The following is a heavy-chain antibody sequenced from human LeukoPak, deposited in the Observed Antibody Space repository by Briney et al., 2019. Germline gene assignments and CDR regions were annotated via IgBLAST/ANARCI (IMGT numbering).Heavy chain of an antibody. Sequence: SETLSLTCTVSGGSISSGSYYWSWIRQPAGKGLEWIGRIYTSGSTNYNPSLKSRVTISVDTSKNQFSLKLSSVTAADTAVYYCARASGPYDYSNLLFDYWGQGTLVTVSS. CDR1: GGSISSGSYY. V-gene: IGHV4-61*02. CDR2: IYTSGST. CDR3: ARASGPYDYSNLLFDY. D-gene: IGHD4-11*01. J-gene: IGHJ4*02.